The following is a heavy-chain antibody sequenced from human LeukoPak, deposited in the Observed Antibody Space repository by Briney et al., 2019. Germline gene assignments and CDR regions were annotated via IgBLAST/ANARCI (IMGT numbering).Heavy chain of an antibody. D-gene: IGHD3-16*01. J-gene: IGHJ4*02. CDR2: INPKSGGK. V-gene: IGHV1-2*02. Sequence: ASVPVSCKASGYTFTSYYMHWVRQAPGQGLEWMGWINPKSGGKNYEQKFQGRVTMTRDTSITTAYMELTRLTSDDTAVYYCARPFAFGFSLLVWGQGTLDTLFS. CDR1: GYTFTSYY. CDR3: ARPFAFGFSLLV.